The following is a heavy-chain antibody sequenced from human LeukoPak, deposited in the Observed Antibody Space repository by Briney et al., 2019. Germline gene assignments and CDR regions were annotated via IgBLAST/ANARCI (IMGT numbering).Heavy chain of an antibody. CDR1: GFTFSSYS. CDR2: ISSSSSYI. D-gene: IGHD5-24*01. Sequence: GGSLRLSCAASGFTFSSYSMNWVRQAPGKGLEWVSSISSSSSYIYYADSVKGRFTISRDNAKNSLYLQMNSLRSDDTAVYYCARVRSRDGYNLNYWGQGTLVTVSS. J-gene: IGHJ4*02. CDR3: ARVRSRDGYNLNY. V-gene: IGHV3-21*04.